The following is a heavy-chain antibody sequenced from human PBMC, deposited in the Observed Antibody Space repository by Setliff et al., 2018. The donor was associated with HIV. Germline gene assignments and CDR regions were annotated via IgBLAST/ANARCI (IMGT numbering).Heavy chain of an antibody. D-gene: IGHD1-26*01. J-gene: IGHJ5*02. CDR1: GYSFTDYY. CDR3: VLASIVSTARWNH. V-gene: IGHV1-2*07. CDR2: INPVTGGI. Sequence: ASVKVSCKASGYSFTDYYIHWVRQAPGQGLEWMGWINPVTGGINYAHMFQGRVTMTRDTSISTAYMDLSSLTSDDTAVYYCVLASIVSTARWNHWGRGTLVTVS.